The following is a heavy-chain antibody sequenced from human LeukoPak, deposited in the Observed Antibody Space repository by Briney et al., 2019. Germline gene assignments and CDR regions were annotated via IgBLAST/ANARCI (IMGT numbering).Heavy chain of an antibody. CDR3: ARDSYSNYGSGQDY. CDR1: GFTFSSYS. D-gene: IGHD4-11*01. Sequence: GGSLRLSCAASGFTFSSYSMNWVRQAPGKGLEWVSSISSSSSYIYYADSVKGRFTISRDNAKNSLYLQMNSLRAEDTAVYYCARDSYSNYGSGQDYWGQGTLVTVSS. CDR2: ISSSSSYI. V-gene: IGHV3-21*01. J-gene: IGHJ4*02.